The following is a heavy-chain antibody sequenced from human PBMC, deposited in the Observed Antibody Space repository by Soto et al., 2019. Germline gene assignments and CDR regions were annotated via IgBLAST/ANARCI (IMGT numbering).Heavy chain of an antibody. CDR1: GFTFSSYG. CDR3: ARDSIAAAGTPRPASRYYYYMDV. J-gene: IGHJ6*03. CDR2: IWYDGSNK. Sequence: QVQLVESGGGVVQPGRSLRLSCAASGFTFSSYGMHWVRQAPGKGLEWVAVIWYDGSNKYYADSVKGRFTISRDNSKNTLYRQMNRLRAEDTAVYYCARDSIAAAGTPRPASRYYYYMDVWGKGTTVTVSS. D-gene: IGHD6-13*01. V-gene: IGHV3-33*01.